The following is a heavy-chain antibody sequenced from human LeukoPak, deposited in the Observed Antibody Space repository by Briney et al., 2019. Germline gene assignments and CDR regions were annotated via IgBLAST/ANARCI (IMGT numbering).Heavy chain of an antibody. V-gene: IGHV3-53*01. D-gene: IGHD3-22*01. Sequence: GGSLRLSCAASGFTFSSYAMHWVRQAPGKGLEWVSVIYSGGSTYYADSVKGRFTISRDNSKNTLYLQMNSLRAEDTAVYYCARGRYDSSGYYYDYRGQGTLVTVSS. CDR2: IYSGGST. CDR1: GFTFSSYA. CDR3: ARGRYDSSGYYYDY. J-gene: IGHJ4*02.